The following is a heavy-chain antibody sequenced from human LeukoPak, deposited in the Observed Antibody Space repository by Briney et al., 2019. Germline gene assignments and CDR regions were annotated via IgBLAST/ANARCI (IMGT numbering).Heavy chain of an antibody. CDR3: ARHVRGTTRKYYFDY. CDR1: GGSISSSSSY. CDR2: IYYSGST. J-gene: IGHJ4*02. Sequence: SETPSLTCTVSGGSISSSSSYWGWIRQPPGKGLEWIGSIYYSGSTYYNPSLKSRVTISVDTSKNQFSLKLSSVTAADTAVYYCARHVRGTTRKYYFDYWGQRTLVTVSS. V-gene: IGHV4-39*01. D-gene: IGHD1-1*01.